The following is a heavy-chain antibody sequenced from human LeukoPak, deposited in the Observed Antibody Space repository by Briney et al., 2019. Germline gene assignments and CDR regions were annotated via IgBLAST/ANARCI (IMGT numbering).Heavy chain of an antibody. CDR2: ISSNGGST. Sequence: GGSLRLSCAASGFTFSSYAMHWVRQAPGKGLEYVSAISSNGGSTYYANSVKGRFTISRDNSKNTLYLQMGSRRAEDMAVYYCARECYYYGMDVWGQGTTVTVSS. CDR3: ARECYYYGMDV. J-gene: IGHJ6*02. CDR1: GFTFSSYA. V-gene: IGHV3-64*01.